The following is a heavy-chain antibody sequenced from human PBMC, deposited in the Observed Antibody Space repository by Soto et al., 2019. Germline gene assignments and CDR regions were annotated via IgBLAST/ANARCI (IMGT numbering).Heavy chain of an antibody. CDR1: GYAFSIYA. Sequence: GASVKVSCKSSGYAFSIYAIHCVRQAPGQSLEWMGWINAANGNTKYSQKFQGRVTITRDTSASTAYMELSSLRSDDTDPSYCAKFQSLDSWCQGPPVTVSP. J-gene: IGHJ4*02. CDR2: INAANGNT. V-gene: IGHV1-3*01. D-gene: IGHD1-7*01. CDR3: AKFQSLDS.